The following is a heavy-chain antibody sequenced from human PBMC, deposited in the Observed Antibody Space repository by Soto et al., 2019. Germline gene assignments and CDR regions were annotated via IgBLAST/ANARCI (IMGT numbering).Heavy chain of an antibody. CDR3: ATHPGGGGY. CDR2: IYSGGYT. V-gene: IGHV3-53*01. D-gene: IGHD3-10*01. Sequence: EVQLVESGGGLIQPGGSLRLSCAVSGFTVSNNYMSWVRQAPGKGLEGVSVIYSGGYTAYGDSVKGRFTISRDNSKNTLILQMKSPGAAAPGVFYWATHPGGGGYWGQGTLVTVSS. CDR1: GFTVSNNY. J-gene: IGHJ4*02.